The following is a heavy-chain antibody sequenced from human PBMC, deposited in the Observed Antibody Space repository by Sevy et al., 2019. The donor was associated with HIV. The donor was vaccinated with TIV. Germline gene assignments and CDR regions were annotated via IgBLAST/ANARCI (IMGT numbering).Heavy chain of an antibody. Sequence: ASMKVSCKPSGDTFTNDYMHWVRQAPGQGLEWMGIIDPSAGNASYAEKFQGRVTMAWDTSTSTLYMDLSSLRSEDTAVYYCVRADPAQHFDSWGQGTLVTISS. CDR3: VRADPAQHFDS. CDR2: IDPSAGNA. CDR1: GDTFTNDY. J-gene: IGHJ4*02. V-gene: IGHV1-46*01.